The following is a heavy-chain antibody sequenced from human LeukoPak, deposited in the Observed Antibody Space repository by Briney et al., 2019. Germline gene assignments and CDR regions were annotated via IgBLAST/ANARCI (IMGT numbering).Heavy chain of an antibody. CDR1: RFTFSTYW. CDR3: ARLKDDVTKLDY. Sequence: GGSLRLSCAASRFTFSTYWMSWVRQAPGKGLEWVASINQDGSQKRYVDSVQGRFTMSRDNTKNSLFLQMNSLRAEDPTVYYCARLKDDVTKLDYWGQGTLVTVSS. V-gene: IGHV3-7*01. CDR2: INQDGSQK. D-gene: IGHD2-8*01. J-gene: IGHJ4*02.